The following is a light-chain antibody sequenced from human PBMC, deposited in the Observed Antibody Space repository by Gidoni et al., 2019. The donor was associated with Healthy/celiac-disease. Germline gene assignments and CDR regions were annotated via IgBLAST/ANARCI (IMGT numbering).Light chain of an antibody. Sequence: EIVLTQSPGTLSLSPGERATLSCRASQSVSSSYLAWYQQKPGQAPRLLIYGASSRATGIPDRFSGSVSGTDFTLTISRLDPEDFAVYYCQHYGSSPKYTFGQGTKLEIK. CDR1: QSVSSSY. CDR3: QHYGSSPKYT. J-gene: IGKJ2*01. CDR2: GAS. V-gene: IGKV3-20*01.